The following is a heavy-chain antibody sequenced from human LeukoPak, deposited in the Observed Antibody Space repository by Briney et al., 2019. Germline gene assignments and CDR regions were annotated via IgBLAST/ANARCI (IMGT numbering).Heavy chain of an antibody. Sequence: CISAYNPNTNNAQNLQGRVTITTDTSKSKAYMELRSLRSDDTAVYYCARAKDDYGDYDYWGQGTLVTVSS. CDR3: ARAKDDYGDYDY. CDR2: ISAYNPNT. J-gene: IGHJ4*02. V-gene: IGHV1-18*01. D-gene: IGHD4-17*01.